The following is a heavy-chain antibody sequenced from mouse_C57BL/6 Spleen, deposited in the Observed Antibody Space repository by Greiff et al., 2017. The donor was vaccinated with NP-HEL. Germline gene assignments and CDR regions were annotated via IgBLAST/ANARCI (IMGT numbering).Heavy chain of an antibody. D-gene: IGHD2-1*01. CDR1: GYSFTGYY. CDR3: ARSDGNLFAY. J-gene: IGHJ3*01. V-gene: IGHV1-42*01. Sequence: EVQLQESGPELVKPGASVKISCKASGYSFTGYYMNWVKQSPEKSLEWIGEINPSTGGTTYNQKFKAKATLTVEKSSSTAYMQLKSLTSEDSAVYYCARSDGNLFAYWGQGTLVTVSA. CDR2: INPSTGGT.